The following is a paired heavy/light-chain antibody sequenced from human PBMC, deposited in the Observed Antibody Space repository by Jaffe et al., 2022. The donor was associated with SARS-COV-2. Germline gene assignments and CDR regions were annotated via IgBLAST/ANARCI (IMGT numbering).Heavy chain of an antibody. CDR3: ARIGRGGYNYGGFDY. J-gene: IGHJ4*02. V-gene: IGHV4-39*01. CDR1: GGSVSNSNYY. Sequence: QLQLQESGPGLVKPSETLSLTCTVSGGSVSNSNYYWGWIRQPPGKGLEWIGSIYFTGITYYKPSLKSRVTVSVDTSKNQFSLKLSSVTAADTAVYYCARIGRGGYNYGGFDYWGQGTLVTVSS. D-gene: IGHD5-18*01. CDR2: IYFTGIT.
Light chain of an antibody. CDR2: LGS. CDR1: QSLLHSTGYNY. CDR3: MQALQTPYT. Sequence: DIVMTQSPLSLPVTPGEPASISCRSSQSLLHSTGYNYLDWYLQKPGQSPQLLIYLGSNRASGVPDRFSGSGSGTDFTLKISRVEAEDVGVYYCMQALQTPYTFGQGTKLEIK. J-gene: IGKJ2*01. V-gene: IGKV2-28*01.